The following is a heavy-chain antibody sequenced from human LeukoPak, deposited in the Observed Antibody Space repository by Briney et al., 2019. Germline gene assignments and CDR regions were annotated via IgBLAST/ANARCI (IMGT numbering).Heavy chain of an antibody. CDR3: AKGIGYGGMDV. CDR2: IRSGGGT. Sequence: PGGSLRLSCAASGFTVSSSYMTWVRQAPGKGLEWVSVIRSGGGTVYADSVKGRFTISRDNSKNTLYLQLNSLRAEDTAVYYCAKGIGYGGMDVWGQGTTLIVSS. D-gene: IGHD5-12*01. J-gene: IGHJ6*02. CDR1: GFTVSSSY. V-gene: IGHV3-53*01.